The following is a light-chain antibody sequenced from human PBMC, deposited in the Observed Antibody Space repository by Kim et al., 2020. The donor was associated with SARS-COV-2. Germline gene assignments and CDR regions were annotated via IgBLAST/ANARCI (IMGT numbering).Light chain of an antibody. V-gene: IGLV2-11*03. CDR1: SSDVGGYTL. Sequence: QSVTIACTGTSSDVGGYTLVSGYQQHPGKAPKLVICDVTKRPSGVPDRFSGSKSGNTASLTISGLQAEDEADYYCCSYAGTYTFVFGTGTKVTVL. CDR2: DVT. CDR3: CSYAGTYTFV. J-gene: IGLJ1*01.